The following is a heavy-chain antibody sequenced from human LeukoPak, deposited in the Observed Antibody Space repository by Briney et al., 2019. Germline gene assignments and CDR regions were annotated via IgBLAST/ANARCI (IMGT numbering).Heavy chain of an antibody. CDR1: GFTFSSHW. J-gene: IGHJ1*01. CDR2: IKRDGSST. CDR3: ARDPESSGSSTFHD. Sequence: GGSLRLSCAASGFTFSSHWMHWVRQAPWKGLVWVSRIKRDGSSTSYADSVKGRFTISRDNAKNTLYLQMNSLRAEDTAVYYCARDPESSGSSTFHDWGQGTLVTVSS. D-gene: IGHD3-22*01. V-gene: IGHV3-74*01.